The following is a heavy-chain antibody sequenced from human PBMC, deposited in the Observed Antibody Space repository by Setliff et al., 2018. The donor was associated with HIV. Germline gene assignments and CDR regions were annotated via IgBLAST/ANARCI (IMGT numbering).Heavy chain of an antibody. V-gene: IGHV1-46*01. CDR2: INPSGGGT. CDR1: GYTLTSYY. CDR3: ARDPVSSSWYGMDV. Sequence: GASVKVSCKASGYTLTSYYMHWMRQAPGQGLEWLGIINPSGGGTTYAQKFQGRVTMTRDTFMSTVYMELSSLRSEDTAVYYCARDPVSSSWYGMDVWGQGTTVTVSS. D-gene: IGHD6-13*01. J-gene: IGHJ6*02.